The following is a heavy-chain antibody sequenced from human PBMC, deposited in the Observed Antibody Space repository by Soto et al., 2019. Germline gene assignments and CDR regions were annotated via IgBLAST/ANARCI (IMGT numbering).Heavy chain of an antibody. CDR1: GGSISSSNW. Sequence: SETLSLTCAVSGGSISSSNWWSWVRQPPGKGLEWIGEIYHSGSTNYNPSLKSRVTISVDKSKNQFSLKLSSVTAADTAVYYCARDTREGTYSSSSKYYYYGMDVWGQGTTVTVSS. J-gene: IGHJ6*02. CDR3: ARDTREGTYSSSSKYYYYGMDV. V-gene: IGHV4-4*02. CDR2: IYHSGST. D-gene: IGHD6-6*01.